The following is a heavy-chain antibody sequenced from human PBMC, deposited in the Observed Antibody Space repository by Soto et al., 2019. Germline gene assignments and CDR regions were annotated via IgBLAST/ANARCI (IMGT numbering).Heavy chain of an antibody. CDR3: ARHPRGYSYGGTSYYYYGMDV. J-gene: IGHJ6*02. Sequence: GESLKISCKGSGYSFTSYWIGWVRQMPGKGLEWMGIIYPVDSDTRYSPSFQGQVTISADKSISTAYLQWSSLKASDTAMYYCARHPRGYSYGGTSYYYYGMDVWGQGTTVTVSS. V-gene: IGHV5-51*01. CDR2: IYPVDSDT. D-gene: IGHD5-18*01. CDR1: GYSFTSYW.